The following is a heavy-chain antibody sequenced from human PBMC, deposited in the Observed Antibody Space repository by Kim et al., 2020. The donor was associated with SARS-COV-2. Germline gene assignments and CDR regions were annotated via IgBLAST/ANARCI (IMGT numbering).Heavy chain of an antibody. D-gene: IGHD2-15*01. CDR3: AKWYWFDP. Sequence: SETLSLTCTVSGGSISSYYWSWIRQPPGKGLEWIGYIYYSGSTNYNPSLKSRVTISVDTSKNQFSLKLSSVTAADTAVCYCAKWYWFDPWGQGTLVTVSS. CDR1: GGSISSYY. CDR2: IYYSGST. J-gene: IGHJ5*02. V-gene: IGHV4-59*01.